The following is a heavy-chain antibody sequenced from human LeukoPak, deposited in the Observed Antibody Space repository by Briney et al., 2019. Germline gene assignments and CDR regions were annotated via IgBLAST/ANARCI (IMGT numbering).Heavy chain of an antibody. Sequence: SGGSLRLSCVASGFIFNKHAMSWVRQAPGKGLEWVSGLSGSGSSTDYADSVKGRFTVSRDNSKNTLYLQMNSLRAEDTAVYYCAKDVDDSYDSSGYYYGPPPFDYWGQGTLVTVSS. D-gene: IGHD3-22*01. V-gene: IGHV3-23*01. CDR1: GFIFNKHA. CDR3: AKDVDDSYDSSGYYYGPPPFDY. CDR2: LSGSGSST. J-gene: IGHJ4*02.